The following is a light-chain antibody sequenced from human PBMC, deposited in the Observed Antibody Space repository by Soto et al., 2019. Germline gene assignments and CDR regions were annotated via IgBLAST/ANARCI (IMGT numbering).Light chain of an antibody. J-gene: IGLJ3*02. V-gene: IGLV1-40*01. CDR3: QSHDSSLNSWV. CDR1: SSNIGAGYD. CDR2: GNT. Sequence: QAVVTQPPSMSGAPGQRVTISCTGSSSNIGAGYDVHWYQLLPGTAPKLLIYGNTNRPSGVPDRCSGSKSGTSASLAITGLRAEDEADYYCQSHDSSLNSWVFGGGTKLTVL.